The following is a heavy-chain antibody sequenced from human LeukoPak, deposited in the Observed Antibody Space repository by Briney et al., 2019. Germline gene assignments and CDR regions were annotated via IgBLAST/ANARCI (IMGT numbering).Heavy chain of an antibody. J-gene: IGHJ4*02. V-gene: IGHV3-23*01. CDR3: AKAPATTCSGAYCYPFDY. CDR1: GFTLSSYA. CDR2: ISVSGNT. Sequence: GGSLRPSCAASGFTLSSYAMSWVRQAPGKGLEWVSAISVSGNTYHADSVKGRFTISRDSSKNTLYLQMNRLRAEDAAVYYCAKAPATTCSGAYCYPFDYWGQGTLVTVSS. D-gene: IGHD2-21*01.